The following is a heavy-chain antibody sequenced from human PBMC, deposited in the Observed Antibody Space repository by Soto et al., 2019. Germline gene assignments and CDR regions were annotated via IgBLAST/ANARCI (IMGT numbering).Heavy chain of an antibody. J-gene: IGHJ6*02. Sequence: ASVKVSCKASGYTFTSYGISWVRQAPGQGLEWMGWISAYNGNTNYAQKLQGRVTMTRDTSTSTVYMELSSLRSEDTAVYYCARACSSTSCLYYYYYYGMDVWGQGATVTVSS. CDR2: ISAYNGNT. CDR3: ARACSSTSCLYYYYYYGMDV. V-gene: IGHV1-18*04. CDR1: GYTFTSYG. D-gene: IGHD2-2*01.